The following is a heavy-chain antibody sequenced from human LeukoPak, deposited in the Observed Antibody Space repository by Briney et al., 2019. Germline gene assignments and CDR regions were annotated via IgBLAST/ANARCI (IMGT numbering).Heavy chain of an antibody. CDR2: INPNGGGT. Sequence: GASVKVSCKASGYTFTGYYMHWVRQAPGQGLEWMGWINPNGGGTNYAQKFQGRVTMTRDTSISTAYMELSRLRSDDTAVYYCARDLHYYGSGSYYLFDYWGQGTLVTVSS. CDR1: GYTFTGYY. D-gene: IGHD3-10*01. CDR3: ARDLHYYGSGSYYLFDY. J-gene: IGHJ4*02. V-gene: IGHV1-2*02.